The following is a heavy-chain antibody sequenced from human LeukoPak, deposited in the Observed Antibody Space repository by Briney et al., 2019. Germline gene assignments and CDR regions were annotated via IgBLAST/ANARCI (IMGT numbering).Heavy chain of an antibody. J-gene: IGHJ4*02. Sequence: HGESLKISCKGSGYSFTSYWIGWVRQMPGKGLEWMGIIYPGDSDTRYSPSFQGQVTISADKSINTAYLQWSSLKASDTAMYYCARVRSSRGYSYGSAPDYWGQGTLVTVSS. D-gene: IGHD5-18*01. CDR3: ARVRSSRGYSYGSAPDY. CDR1: GYSFTSYW. V-gene: IGHV5-51*01. CDR2: IYPGDSDT.